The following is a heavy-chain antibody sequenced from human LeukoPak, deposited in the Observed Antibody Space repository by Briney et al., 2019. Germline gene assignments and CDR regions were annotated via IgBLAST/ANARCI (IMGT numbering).Heavy chain of an antibody. CDR3: ARAHYASSNIKVPFDV. V-gene: IGHV1-46*01. CDR2: IDPSAGST. Sequence: ASVKVSCKASGYTFTNYYMHWVRQAPGQGLEWMGVIDPSAGSTTYAQKFQGRVTMTRDTATSTVYMELSSLRSDDTAVYYCARAHYASSNIKVPFDVWGKGTTVTVSS. J-gene: IGHJ6*04. CDR1: GYTFTNYY. D-gene: IGHD3-22*01.